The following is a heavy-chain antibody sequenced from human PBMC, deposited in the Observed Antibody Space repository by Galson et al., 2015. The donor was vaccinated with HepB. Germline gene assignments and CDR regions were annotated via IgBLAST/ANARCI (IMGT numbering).Heavy chain of an antibody. Sequence: QSGAEVTKPGESLRISCKGSGYSFTSYWIGWVRQMPGKGLEWMGIIYPGDSDTRYSPSFQGQVTISADKSISTAYLQWSSLKASDTAMYYCARNGVYCGGDCYDSSPEFDYWGQGTLVTVSS. J-gene: IGHJ4*02. CDR3: ARNGVYCGGDCYDSSPEFDY. V-gene: IGHV5-51*01. D-gene: IGHD2-21*02. CDR1: GYSFTSYW. CDR2: IYPGDSDT.